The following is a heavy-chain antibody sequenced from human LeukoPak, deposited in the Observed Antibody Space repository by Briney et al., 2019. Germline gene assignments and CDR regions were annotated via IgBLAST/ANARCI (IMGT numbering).Heavy chain of an antibody. D-gene: IGHD2-2*01. CDR2: IHPGDSDT. CDR1: GYSFTNYW. CDR3: ARRSSTWAFDI. J-gene: IGHJ3*02. V-gene: IGHV5-51*01. Sequence: GESLKISCKGSGYSFTNYWIGWVRRMPGKGLEWMGIIHPGDSDTRYSPSFQGQVTISADKSISTAYLQWSSLKASDTAMYYCARRSSTWAFDIWGQGTMVTVSS.